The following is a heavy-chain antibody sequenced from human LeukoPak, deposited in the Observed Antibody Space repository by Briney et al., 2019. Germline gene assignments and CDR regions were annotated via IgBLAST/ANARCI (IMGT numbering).Heavy chain of an antibody. CDR1: GGSFSDYY. D-gene: IGHD3-10*01. Sequence: LSLTCAVYGGSFSDYYMSWIRQAPGKGLEWVSYISESGSTIYYADSVKGRFSISRDNAKNSLYLQMNSLRAEDTAVYYCARDLNVLVSFGEYYYCYGMDVWGQGTTVTVSS. V-gene: IGHV3-11*01. CDR3: ARDLNVLVSFGEYYYCYGMDV. J-gene: IGHJ6*02. CDR2: ISESGSTI.